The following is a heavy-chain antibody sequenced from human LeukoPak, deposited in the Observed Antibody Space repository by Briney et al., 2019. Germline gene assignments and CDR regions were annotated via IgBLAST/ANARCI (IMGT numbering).Heavy chain of an antibody. CDR1: GFTLSDYY. Sequence: GGSLRLSCEASGFTLSDYYMSWIRQAPGKGLEWVSSMSDIGPNTYYADSVKGRFTISRDTSKNTLFLQMNSLRAEDTALYFCARRLSLRFDAFAVWGPGTVVTVSS. CDR3: ARRLSLRFDAFAV. D-gene: IGHD3-3*01. CDR2: MSDIGPNT. J-gene: IGHJ3*01. V-gene: IGHV3-23*01.